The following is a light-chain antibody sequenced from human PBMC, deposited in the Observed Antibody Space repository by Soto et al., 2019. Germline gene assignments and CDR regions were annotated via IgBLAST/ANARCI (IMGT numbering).Light chain of an antibody. CDR2: NAS. CDR3: QQYNSYLIT. CDR1: QSIGTW. V-gene: IGKV1-5*03. J-gene: IGKJ5*01. Sequence: EIHMTDSPATLSASGLYRVTITCLSSQSIGTWLAFYQQKPGKAPNLLIYNASSLQSGVPSRFSGSGSGTEFTLTINSLQPDDFATYYCQQYNSYLITFGQGTRLEI.